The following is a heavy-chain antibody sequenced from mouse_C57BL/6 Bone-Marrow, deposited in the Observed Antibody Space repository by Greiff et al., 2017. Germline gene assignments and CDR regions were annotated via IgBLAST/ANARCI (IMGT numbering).Heavy chain of an antibody. J-gene: IGHJ2*01. V-gene: IGHV1-76*01. D-gene: IGHD1-1*01. Sequence: QVQLQQSGAELVRPGASVKLSCKASGYTFTDYYINWVKQRPGQGLEWIARLYPGSGNTYYNEKFKGKATLTAEKSSSTAYMQLSSLTSEDSAVYFCARVYYYGSRPDYFDYWGQGTTHTVAS. CDR2: LYPGSGNT. CDR3: ARVYYYGSRPDYFDY. CDR1: GYTFTDYY.